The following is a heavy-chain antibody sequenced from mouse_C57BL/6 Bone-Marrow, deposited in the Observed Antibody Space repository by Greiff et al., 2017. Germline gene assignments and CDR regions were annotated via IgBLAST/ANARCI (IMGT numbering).Heavy chain of an antibody. Sequence: LQQSGAELVRPGASVKMSCKASGYTFTSYNMHWVKQTPSQGLEWIGAIYPGHGGTSYNQKFKGKATLTVDKSSSTAYMQLSSLTSEDSAVYFCANAWFAYWDQGTLVTVSA. J-gene: IGHJ3*01. V-gene: IGHV1-12*01. CDR2: IYPGHGGT. CDR1: GYTFTSYN. CDR3: ANAWFAY.